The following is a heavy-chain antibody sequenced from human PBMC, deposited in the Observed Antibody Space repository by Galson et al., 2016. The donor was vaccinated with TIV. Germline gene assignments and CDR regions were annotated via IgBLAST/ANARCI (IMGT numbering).Heavy chain of an antibody. CDR1: GFTFSGYG. CDR3: AKGAAGRLYYYYHQDV. CDR2: ILYDGNNR. V-gene: IGHV3-30*02. Sequence: SLRLSCAASGFTFSGYGMHWVRQAPGKGLEWVAFILYDGNNRYYPDSVKGRFTISRDNSKNTLYLQINSLRAEDTAVYYCAKGAAGRLYYYYHQDVWGRGTTVTVSS. D-gene: IGHD6-13*01. J-gene: IGHJ6*03.